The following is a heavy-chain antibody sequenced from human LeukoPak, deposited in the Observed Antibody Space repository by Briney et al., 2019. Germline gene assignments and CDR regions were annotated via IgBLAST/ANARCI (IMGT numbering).Heavy chain of an antibody. V-gene: IGHV1-69*04. D-gene: IGHD3-10*01. CDR1: GGTFSSYA. CDR2: IIPILGIA. CDR3: ATVRLLWFGEPRSAYFDY. J-gene: IGHJ4*02. Sequence: GASVKVSCKASGGTFSSYAISWVRQAPGQGLEWMGRIIPILGIANYAQKFRGRVTITADKSTSTAYMELSSLRSEDTAVYYCATVRLLWFGEPRSAYFDYWGQGTLVTVSS.